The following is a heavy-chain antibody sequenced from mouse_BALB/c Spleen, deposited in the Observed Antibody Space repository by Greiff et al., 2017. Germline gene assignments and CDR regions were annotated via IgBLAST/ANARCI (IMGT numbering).Heavy chain of an antibody. CDR1: GYTFTSYN. D-gene: IGHD2-1*01. J-gene: IGHJ1*01. CDR3: ARSGNPYFDV. CDR2: IYPGNGDT. Sequence: QVQLQQPGAELVKPGASVKMSCKASGYTFTSYNMHWVKQTPGQGLEWIGAIYPGNGDTSYNQKCKGKATLTADKSSSTAYMQLSSLTSEDSAVYDCARSGNPYFDVWGAGTTVTVSS. V-gene: IGHV1-12*01.